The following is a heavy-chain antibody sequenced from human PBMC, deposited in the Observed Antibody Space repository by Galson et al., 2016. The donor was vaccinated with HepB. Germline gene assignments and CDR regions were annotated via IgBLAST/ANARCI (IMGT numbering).Heavy chain of an antibody. CDR3: ARLRNVLTGSNLFDP. Sequence: QSGAEVKKPGESLRISCQGSGYSFSNYWITWVRQMPGKGLEWMGRIDPSDSYINYSPSFEGHVTISVDKSNFTAYLHWSSLRASDTAIYYCARLRNVLTGSNLFDPWGQGTLVIVSS. D-gene: IGHD3-9*01. V-gene: IGHV5-10-1*01. CDR2: IDPSDSYI. CDR1: GYSFSNYW. J-gene: IGHJ5*02.